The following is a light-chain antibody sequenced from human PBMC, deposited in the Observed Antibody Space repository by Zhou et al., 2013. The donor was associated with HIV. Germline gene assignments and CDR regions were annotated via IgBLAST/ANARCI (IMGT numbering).Light chain of an antibody. Sequence: QSALTQPASVSGSPGQSITISCTVTSSDIGVYNFVSWYQHHPGKAPKLMIFDVSNRPSGVSNRFSGSKSGNTASLTISGLQAEDEADYYCSSYSSSRTLLFGGGTKLTVL. CDR3: SSYSSSRTLL. CDR1: SSDIGVYNF. J-gene: IGLJ2*01. CDR2: DVS. V-gene: IGLV2-14*03.